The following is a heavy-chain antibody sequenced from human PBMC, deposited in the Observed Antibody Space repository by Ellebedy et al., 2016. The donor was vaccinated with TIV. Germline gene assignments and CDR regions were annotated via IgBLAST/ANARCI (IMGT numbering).Heavy chain of an antibody. D-gene: IGHD3-10*01. CDR1: GIIVSDYF. Sequence: GESLKISCEASGIIVSDYFMNWVRQAPGKGLEWVSGINWSGGTTGYTDSVKGRFTISRDNAKNSLYLQMNSLRAEDTAVYYCATDSGFDYWGQGTLVTVSS. V-gene: IGHV3-20*04. CDR2: INWSGGTT. J-gene: IGHJ4*02. CDR3: ATDSGFDY.